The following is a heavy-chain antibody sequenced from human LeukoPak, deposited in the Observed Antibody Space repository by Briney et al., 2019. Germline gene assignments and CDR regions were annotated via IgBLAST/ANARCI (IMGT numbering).Heavy chain of an antibody. D-gene: IGHD1-26*01. CDR2: MNPNSGNT. V-gene: IGHV1-8*01. J-gene: IGHJ4*02. CDR3: VVGAIGGGYYFDY. CDR1: GYTFTSYD. Sequence: ASVKVSCKASGYTFTSYDINWVRQAPGQGLEWMGWMNPNSGNTGYAQKFQGRVTMTRNTSISTAYMELSSLRSEDTAVYYCVVGAIGGGYYFDYWGQGALVTVSS.